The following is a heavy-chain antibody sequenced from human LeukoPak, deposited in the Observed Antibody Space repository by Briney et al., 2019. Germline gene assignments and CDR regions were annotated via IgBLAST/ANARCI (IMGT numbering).Heavy chain of an antibody. J-gene: IGHJ6*03. D-gene: IGHD4-23*01. Sequence: SETLSLTCTVSGGSISSYYWSWIRQPPGKGLEWIGYNYTSGSTNYNPSLKSRVTISVDTSKNQFSLKLSSVTAADTAVYYCVRDSMRWGYYYMDVWGKGTTVTVSS. V-gene: IGHV4-4*09. CDR1: GGSISSYY. CDR2: NYTSGST. CDR3: VRDSMRWGYYYMDV.